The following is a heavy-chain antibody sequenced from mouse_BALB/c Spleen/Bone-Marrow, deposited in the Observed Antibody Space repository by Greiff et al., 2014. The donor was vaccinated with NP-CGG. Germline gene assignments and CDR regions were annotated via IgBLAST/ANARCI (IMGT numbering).Heavy chain of an antibody. Sequence: VQLQQFGAELMKPGASVKISCKATGYTFSSYWIEWVKQRPGHGLEWIGEILPGSGSTNYNEKFKGKATFTADTSSNTAYMQLSSLTSEDSAVYYCAIASKDGYYSYWYFDVWGAGTTVTVSS. CDR1: GYTFSSYW. CDR3: AIASKDGYYSYWYFDV. CDR2: ILPGSGST. J-gene: IGHJ1*01. V-gene: IGHV1-9*01. D-gene: IGHD2-3*01.